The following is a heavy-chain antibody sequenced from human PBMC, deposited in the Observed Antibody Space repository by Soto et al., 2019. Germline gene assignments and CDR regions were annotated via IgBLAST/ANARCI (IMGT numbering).Heavy chain of an antibody. J-gene: IGHJ6*02. CDR2: ISGSGGST. CDR1: GFTFSSYA. Sequence: GGSLRLSCAASGFTFSSYAMSWVRQAPGKGLEWVSAISGSGGSTYYADSVKGRFTISRDNSKNTLYLQMNSLRAEDTAVYYCAKQVPAAMVFYYYGMDVWGQGTTVTVSS. CDR3: AKQVPAAMVFYYYGMDV. D-gene: IGHD2-2*01. V-gene: IGHV3-23*01.